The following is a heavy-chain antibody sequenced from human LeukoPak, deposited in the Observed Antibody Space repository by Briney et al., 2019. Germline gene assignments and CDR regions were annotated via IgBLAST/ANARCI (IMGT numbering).Heavy chain of an antibody. V-gene: IGHV1-24*01. CDR2: FDPEGGET. Sequence: GASVKVSCKVSGYTLTELSMHWVRQAPGKGLEWMGGFDPEGGETIYAQKFQGRVTMTEDTSTDTAYMELSSLRSEDTAVYYCATDSGPMVRGVIKGYYYYGMDVWGQGTTVTVSS. CDR1: GYTLTELS. CDR3: ATDSGPMVRGVIKGYYYYGMDV. J-gene: IGHJ6*02. D-gene: IGHD3-10*01.